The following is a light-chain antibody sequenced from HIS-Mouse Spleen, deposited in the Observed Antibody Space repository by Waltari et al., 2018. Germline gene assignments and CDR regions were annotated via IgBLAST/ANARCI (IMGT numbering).Light chain of an antibody. V-gene: IGLV2-11*01. CDR3: CSYAGTYSCV. CDR1: SSDVGGYNY. J-gene: IGLJ3*02. CDR2: DVS. Sequence: QSALTQPRSVSGSPGQSVTISCTGTSSDVGGYNYVSWYQQHPGKAPKLMIYDVSKRPSGVPVRFSFSKSGTTASLTISGLQAEDEANYYYCSYAGTYSCVFGGGTKQNVL.